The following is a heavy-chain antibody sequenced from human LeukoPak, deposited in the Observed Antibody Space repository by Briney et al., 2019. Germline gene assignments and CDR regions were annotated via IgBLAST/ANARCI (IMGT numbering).Heavy chain of an antibody. Sequence: GGSLRLSCAASGFTFDDYGMSWVRQAPGKGLEWVSGINWNGGSTGYADSVKGRFTNSRDNAKNSLYLQMNSLRAEDTALYYCARCSSTSCTNWFDPWGQGTLVTVSS. D-gene: IGHD2-2*01. CDR3: ARCSSTSCTNWFDP. V-gene: IGHV3-20*04. CDR2: INWNGGST. J-gene: IGHJ5*02. CDR1: GFTFDDYG.